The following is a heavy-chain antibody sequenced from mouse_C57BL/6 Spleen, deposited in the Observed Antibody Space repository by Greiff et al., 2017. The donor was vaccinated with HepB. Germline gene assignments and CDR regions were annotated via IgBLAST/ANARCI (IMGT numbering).Heavy chain of an antibody. J-gene: IGHJ4*01. V-gene: IGHV1-50*01. CDR1: GYTFTSYW. CDR3: ARSHYGSSYHAMDY. CDR2: IDPSDSYT. D-gene: IGHD1-1*01. Sequence: VQLQQSGAELVKPGASVKLSCKASGYTFTSYWMQWVKQRPGQGLEWIGEIDPSDSYTNYNQKFKGKATLTVDISSSTAYMQLSSLTSEDSAVYYCARSHYGSSYHAMDYWGQGTSVTVSS.